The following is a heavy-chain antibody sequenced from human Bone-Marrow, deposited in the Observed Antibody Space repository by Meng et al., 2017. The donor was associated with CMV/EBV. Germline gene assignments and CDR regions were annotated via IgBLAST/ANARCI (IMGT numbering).Heavy chain of an antibody. CDR3: ARDLMKPGIAVAGVSGFDY. CDR2: ISSSGSTI. CDR1: GFTFSSYE. V-gene: IGHV3-48*03. J-gene: IGHJ4*02. Sequence: GESLKISCAASGFTFSSYEMNWVRQAPGKGLEWVSYISSSGSTIYYADSVKGRFTISRDNAKNSLYPRMNSLRAEDTAVYYCARDLMKPGIAVAGVSGFDYWGQGTLVTVSS. D-gene: IGHD6-19*01.